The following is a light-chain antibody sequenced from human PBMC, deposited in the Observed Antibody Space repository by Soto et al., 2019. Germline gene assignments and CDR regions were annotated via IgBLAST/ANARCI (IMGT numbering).Light chain of an antibody. V-gene: IGKV1-5*01. CDR3: QQYNSYPVH. CDR2: DAS. Sequence: DIQMTQSPSTLSASVGDRVTITCRASQSISSWLAWYQQKPGKAPKLLIYDASSLESGVPSRFSGSGSGKEFTLTISSLQPDDFATYYCQQYNSYPVHFGQGTKLEIK. J-gene: IGKJ2*01. CDR1: QSISSW.